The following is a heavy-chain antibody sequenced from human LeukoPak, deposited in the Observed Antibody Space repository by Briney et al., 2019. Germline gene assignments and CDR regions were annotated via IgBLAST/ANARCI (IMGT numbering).Heavy chain of an antibody. CDR1: GFTFSSYG. Sequence: GGPLRLSCAASGFTFSSYGMHWVRQAPGKGLEWVAFIRYDGSNKYYADSVKGRFTISRDNSKNTLYLQMNSLRAEDTAVYYCAKDRRGYSYGPLDDYWGQGTLVTVSS. CDR3: AKDRRGYSYGPLDDY. V-gene: IGHV3-30*02. D-gene: IGHD5-18*01. CDR2: IRYDGSNK. J-gene: IGHJ4*02.